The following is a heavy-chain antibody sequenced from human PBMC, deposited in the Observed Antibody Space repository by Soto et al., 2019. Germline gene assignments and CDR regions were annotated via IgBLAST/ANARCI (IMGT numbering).Heavy chain of an antibody. Sequence: GGSLRLSCAASGFTFSSYSMNWVRQAPGKGLEWVSSITSSSAFLYYADSLKGRFTISRDNARNSLYLQMHSLRAEDAAVYYCARETASGTTNLDYWGQGTLVTVSS. D-gene: IGHD1-7*01. CDR3: ARETASGTTNLDY. CDR2: ITSSSAFL. CDR1: GFTFSSYS. J-gene: IGHJ4*02. V-gene: IGHV3-21*01.